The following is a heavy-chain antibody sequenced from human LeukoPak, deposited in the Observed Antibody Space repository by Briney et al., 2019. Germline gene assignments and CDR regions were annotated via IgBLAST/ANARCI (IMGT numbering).Heavy chain of an antibody. V-gene: IGHV1-69*04. D-gene: IGHD2-2*01. CDR3: ARDLGYCSSTSCYD. CDR2: IIPILGIA. CDR1: GYTFTSYG. Sequence: GASVKVSCKASGYTFTSYGISWVRQAPGQGLEWMGRIIPILGIANYAQKFQGRVTITADKSTSTAYMELSSLRSEDTAVYYCARDLGYCSSTSCYDWGQGTLVTVSS. J-gene: IGHJ4*02.